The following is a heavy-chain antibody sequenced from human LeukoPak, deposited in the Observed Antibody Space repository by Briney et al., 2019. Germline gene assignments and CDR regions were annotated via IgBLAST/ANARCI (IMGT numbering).Heavy chain of an antibody. V-gene: IGHV2-5*01. CDR3: PHRLRRDYYGSSGYFDY. D-gene: IGHD3-22*01. Sequence: GSGPTLVNPTQTLTLTCTFSGFSLSTSGVGVGWIRQPPGKALEWFALIYWNDDKRYSPSLKSRVTITKDTSENQVVLTMTNMDPVDTATYYCPHRLRRDYYGSSGYFDYWGQGTLVTVSS. J-gene: IGHJ4*02. CDR1: GFSLSTSGVG. CDR2: IYWNDDK.